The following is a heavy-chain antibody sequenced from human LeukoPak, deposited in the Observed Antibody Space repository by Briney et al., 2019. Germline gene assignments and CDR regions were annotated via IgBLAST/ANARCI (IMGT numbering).Heavy chain of an antibody. D-gene: IGHD2-15*01. Sequence: GGSLRLSCAASGFTFSDYYMSWIRQAPGKGLEWASYISSSGSTIYYADSVKGRFTISRDNAKNSLYLQMNGLRAEDTAVYYCARERDCSGGSCSFLFDYWGQGTLVTVSS. CDR1: GFTFSDYY. J-gene: IGHJ4*02. CDR3: ARERDCSGGSCSFLFDY. V-gene: IGHV3-11*04. CDR2: ISSSGSTI.